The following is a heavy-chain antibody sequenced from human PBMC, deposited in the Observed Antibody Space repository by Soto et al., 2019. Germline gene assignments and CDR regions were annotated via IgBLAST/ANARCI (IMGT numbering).Heavy chain of an antibody. V-gene: IGHV4-59*01. CDR2: VYYSGST. CDR1: GGSISRYF. CDR3: ARGVRRDYDSTGYYNPYYGMDV. J-gene: IGHJ6*02. Sequence: SETLSLTCSVSGGSISRYFWSWVRQPPRKALEWIGDVYYSGSTNYKPSLRSRVTISVDTSKNQFSLRLGSVTAADTAVYYCARGVRRDYDSTGYYNPYYGMDVWGQGTTVTVSS. D-gene: IGHD3-22*01.